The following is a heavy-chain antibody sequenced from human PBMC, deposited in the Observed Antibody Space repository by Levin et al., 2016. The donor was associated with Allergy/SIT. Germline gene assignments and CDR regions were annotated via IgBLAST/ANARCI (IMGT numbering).Heavy chain of an antibody. D-gene: IGHD6-13*01. J-gene: IGHJ4*02. CDR1: GFTFSSYA. V-gene: IGHV3-23*01. CDR2: ISGSGGST. Sequence: GESLKISCAASGFTFSSYAMSWVRQAPGKGLEWVSAISGSGGSTYYADSVKGRFTISRDNSKNTLYLQMNSLRAEDTAVYYCAKGLLTIAAADYWGQGTLVTVSS. CDR3: AKGLLTIAAADY.